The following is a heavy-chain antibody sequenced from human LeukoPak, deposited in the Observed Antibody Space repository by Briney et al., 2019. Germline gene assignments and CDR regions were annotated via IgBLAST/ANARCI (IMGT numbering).Heavy chain of an antibody. CDR2: FIPIFGTG. J-gene: IGHJ6*03. Sequence: GASVKVSCKAPGGTFTSYAISWLRQAPGQRLEWMGGFIPIFGTGNYAQKCQGRVTITADKYTSTAYMELSSLRSEDAAVYYCARALGYCSAGSCLPGDYYYYYMDSCTKGNRTTVSS. D-gene: IGHD2-15*01. V-gene: IGHV1-69*06. CDR3: ARALGYCSAGSCLPGDYYYYYMDS. CDR1: GGTFTSYA.